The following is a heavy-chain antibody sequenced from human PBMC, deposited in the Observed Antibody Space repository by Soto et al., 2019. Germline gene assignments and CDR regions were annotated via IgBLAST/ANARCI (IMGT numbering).Heavy chain of an antibody. CDR2: ISSNSAYI. D-gene: IGHD6-13*01. V-gene: IGHV3-21*01. J-gene: IGHJ5*02. CDR1: GFTFRSFT. Sequence: GGSLRLSCAASGFTFRSFTMNWVRQAPGKGLEWVSTISSNSAYIYYTDALRGRFTISRDNAKNSLHLQMNSLRAEDTAVYYCTRDASRDSSARGWFEPWGPGTMVTVSS. CDR3: TRDASRDSSARGWFEP.